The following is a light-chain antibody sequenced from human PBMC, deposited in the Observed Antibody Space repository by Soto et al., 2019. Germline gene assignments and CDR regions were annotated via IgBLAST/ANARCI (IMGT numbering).Light chain of an antibody. CDR1: SGSVSTSYY. V-gene: IGLV8-61*01. CDR2: STN. Sequence: QAVVTQEPSFSVSPGGTVTLTCGLSSGSVSTSYYPSWYQQTPGQAPRTLIYSTNTRSSGVPDRFSGSILGNKAALTITGAQADDESDYYCVLYMGSDVVFSGGTKLTVL. CDR3: VLYMGSDVV. J-gene: IGLJ2*01.